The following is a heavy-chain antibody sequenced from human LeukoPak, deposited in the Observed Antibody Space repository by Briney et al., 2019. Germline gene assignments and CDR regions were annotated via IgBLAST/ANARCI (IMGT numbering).Heavy chain of an antibody. CDR3: AKFLIGGSSWLLYGMDV. J-gene: IGHJ6*02. D-gene: IGHD6-13*01. CDR1: GFTFSSYA. Sequence: PGGSLRLSCAASGFTFSSYAMSWVRQAPGKGLEWVSAISGSGGSTYYADSVKGRFTISRDNSKNTLYLQMNRLRAEDTAVYYCAKFLIGGSSWLLYGMDVWGQGTTVTVSS. V-gene: IGHV3-23*01. CDR2: ISGSGGST.